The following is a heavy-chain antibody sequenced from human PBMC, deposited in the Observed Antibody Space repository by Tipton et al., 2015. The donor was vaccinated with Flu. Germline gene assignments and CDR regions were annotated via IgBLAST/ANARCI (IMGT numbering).Heavy chain of an antibody. CDR2: INPSGGST. CDR3: AKGGSLPRFAYNWFEP. V-gene: IGHV1-46*01. D-gene: IGHD2-15*01. Sequence: QLVQSGAEVKKPGASVEVSCKASGYTFTSYYMHWVRQAPGQGLEWMGIINPSGGSTSYAQKFQGRVTMTRDTSTSTVYMELSSLRSEDTAVYYCAKGGSLPRFAYNWFEPWGKGTLVTVAS. CDR1: GYTFTSYY. J-gene: IGHJ5*02.